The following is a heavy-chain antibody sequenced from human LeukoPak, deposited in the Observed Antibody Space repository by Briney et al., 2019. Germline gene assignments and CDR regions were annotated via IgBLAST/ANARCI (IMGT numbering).Heavy chain of an antibody. J-gene: IGHJ4*02. CDR3: ARDSVPSTYCGGDCYSNFVY. Sequence: RGSLRLSCAASGFTFSSYSMNWVRQAPGKGLEWVSYISSSSSTIYYADSVKGRFTISRDNAKNSLYLQMNSLRDEDTAVYYCARDSVPSTYCGGDCYSNFVYWGQGTLVTVSS. CDR2: ISSSSSTI. D-gene: IGHD2-21*02. V-gene: IGHV3-48*02. CDR1: GFTFSSYS.